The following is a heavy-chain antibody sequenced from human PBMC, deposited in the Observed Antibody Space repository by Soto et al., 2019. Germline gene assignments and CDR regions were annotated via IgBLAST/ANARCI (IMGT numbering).Heavy chain of an antibody. J-gene: IGHJ4*02. V-gene: IGHV4-31*03. CDR1: GGSISSGGYC. Sequence: QVQLQESGPGLVKPSQTVSLTCTISGGSISSGGYCWGWIRQHPGKGLEWIGSICYTGSTYYNPSLTRRLTISVDSSKTQFSLRLSSVTAADTAAYFCARAYDFWSGYFDYWGQGSLVTVSS. CDR2: ICYTGST. D-gene: IGHD3-3*01. CDR3: ARAYDFWSGYFDY.